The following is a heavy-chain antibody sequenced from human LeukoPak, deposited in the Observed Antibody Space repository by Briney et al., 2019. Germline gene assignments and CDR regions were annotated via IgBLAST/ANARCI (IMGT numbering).Heavy chain of an antibody. Sequence: QSGGPVTLLWGASGFPLSSYGMLGLRQAPGRGVEWVAGISYEGSNKHYPDSVKGRFTISRDNSKNTLYTQMNSLRAEDTAVYYCAKDLSYSCSSPGDFDYWGQGTLVTVSS. D-gene: IGHD6-13*01. V-gene: IGHV3-30*18. CDR3: AKDLSYSCSSPGDFDY. CDR2: ISYEGSNK. J-gene: IGHJ4*02. CDR1: GFPLSSYG.